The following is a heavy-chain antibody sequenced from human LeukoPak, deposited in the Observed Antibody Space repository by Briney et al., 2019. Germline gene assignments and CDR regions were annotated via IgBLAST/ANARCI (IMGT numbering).Heavy chain of an antibody. D-gene: IGHD3-3*01. CDR1: GGSISSYY. CDR3: ARESRSGYYPGDFDY. V-gene: IGHV4-4*07. CDR2: IYNRGST. Sequence: SETLSLTCTVSGGSISSYYWSWIRQPAGKGLEWIGRIYNRGSTNYNPSLKSRVTMSVDMSKNQFSLKLSSVTAADTAVYYCARESRSGYYPGDFDYWGQGTLVTVSS. J-gene: IGHJ4*02.